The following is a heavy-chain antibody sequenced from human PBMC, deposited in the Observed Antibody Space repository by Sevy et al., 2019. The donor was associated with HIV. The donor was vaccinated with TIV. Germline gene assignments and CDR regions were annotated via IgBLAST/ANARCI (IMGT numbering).Heavy chain of an antibody. CDR2: TSSSSSI. J-gene: IGHJ4*02. V-gene: IGHV3-48*02. D-gene: IGHD3-10*01. CDR1: VFTFSSYS. CDR3: ARAWRYYPLDY. Sequence: GGSLRLSCAASVFTFSSYSMNWVRQAPGKGLEWVSYTSSSSSIKYADSVKGRFTISRDNAKNSLYLQMNSLRDEDTAVYYCARAWRYYPLDYWGQGTLVTVSS.